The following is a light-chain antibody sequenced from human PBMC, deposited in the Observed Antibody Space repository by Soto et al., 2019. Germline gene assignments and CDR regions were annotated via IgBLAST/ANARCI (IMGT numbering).Light chain of an antibody. CDR3: CSFAGGRTFR. CDR2: EGT. V-gene: IGLV2-23*03. CDR1: NSDVGGYNR. Sequence: SALTQPASVSGSPGQSITISCTGTNSDVGGYNRLSWYQQHPGNAPKLMIYEGTKRPSGVSNRFSGSKSGNTASLTISGLQAEDEADYFCCSFAGGRTFRFGGGTKLTVL. J-gene: IGLJ2*01.